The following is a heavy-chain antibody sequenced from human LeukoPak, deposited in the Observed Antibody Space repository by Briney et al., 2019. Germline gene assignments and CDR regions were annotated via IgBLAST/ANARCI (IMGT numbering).Heavy chain of an antibody. CDR1: GFTFDDYA. V-gene: IGHV3-9*01. D-gene: IGHD3-22*01. CDR2: ISWNSGSI. CDR3: AKDFNYYDSSHEYYFDY. Sequence: GGSLRLSCAASGFTFDDYAMHWVRQAPGKGLEWVSGISWNSGSIGYADSVKGRFTISRDNAKNPLYLQMNSLRAEDTALYYCAKDFNYYDSSHEYYFDYWGQGTLVTVSS. J-gene: IGHJ4*02.